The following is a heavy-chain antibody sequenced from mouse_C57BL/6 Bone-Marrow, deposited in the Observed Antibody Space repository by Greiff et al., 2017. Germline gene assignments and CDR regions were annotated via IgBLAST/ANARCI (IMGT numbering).Heavy chain of an antibody. J-gene: IGHJ2*01. D-gene: IGHD1-1*02. CDR2: INPSSGYT. V-gene: IGHV1-7*01. CDR3: ARGWGYFDY. CDR1: GYTFTSYW. Sequence: VQLQQPGAELVMPGASVKLSCKASGYTFTSYWMHWVQQRPGQGLEWIGYINPSSGYTKYNQKCKDKATLPADKSSSTAYMQLSSLTYEDSSVYYGARGWGYFDYWGQGTTLTVSS.